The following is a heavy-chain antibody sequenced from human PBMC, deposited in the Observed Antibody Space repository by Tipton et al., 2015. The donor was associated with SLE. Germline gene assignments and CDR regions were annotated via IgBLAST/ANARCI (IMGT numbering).Heavy chain of an antibody. CDR3: ARVGLITPDAFDS. D-gene: IGHD5-24*01. CDR1: GVSISGRY. J-gene: IGHJ3*02. Sequence: TLSLTCSVSGVSISGRYWSWIRQPPGKGLEWIGRSGSTYYNPSLKSRVSTSVDTSKNQFSLRLTSVTAADTAVYYCARVGLITPDAFDSWGEGTMVTVSS. CDR2: SGST. V-gene: IGHV4-4*08.